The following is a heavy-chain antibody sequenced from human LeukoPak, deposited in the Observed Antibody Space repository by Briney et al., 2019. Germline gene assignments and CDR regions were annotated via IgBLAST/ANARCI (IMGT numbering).Heavy chain of an antibody. Sequence: GGSLRLSCAASGFSFSSSWMHWVRQAPGKGLVWVSRINGSTTNYADSVKGRFTISRDNAKNTLYLQMNSLRAEDTAVYYCASYFRCSGATCYTNYWGQGTLVTASS. V-gene: IGHV3-74*01. CDR3: ASYFRCSGATCYTNY. CDR2: INGSTT. D-gene: IGHD2-2*02. J-gene: IGHJ4*02. CDR1: GFSFSSSW.